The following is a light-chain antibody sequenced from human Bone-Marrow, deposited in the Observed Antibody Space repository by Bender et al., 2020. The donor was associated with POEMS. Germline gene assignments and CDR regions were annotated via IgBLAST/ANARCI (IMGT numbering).Light chain of an antibody. CDR1: SSDVGGYNY. CDR2: DVN. Sequence: QSALTQPPSASGSPGQSVTISCTGTSSDVGGYNYVSWYQHHPGKAPRLVIYDVNKRPSGVPDRFSGSQSGNTASLTISGLQAEDEADYYCSSYAGGDLFVFGAPTKVTV. J-gene: IGLJ1*01. CDR3: SSYAGGDLFV. V-gene: IGLV2-8*01.